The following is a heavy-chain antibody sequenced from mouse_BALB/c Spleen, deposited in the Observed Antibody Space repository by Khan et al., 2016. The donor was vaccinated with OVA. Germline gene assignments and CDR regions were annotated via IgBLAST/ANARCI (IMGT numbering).Heavy chain of an antibody. CDR3: VNHGSSSAWFTY. Sequence: QVQLKESGAELAKPGASVKMSCKASGYTFTKYWMHWVKQRPGQGLEWIGYINPSTGYTEYNQKFKDKATLTADKSSSTAYMQLSSLTSEDSAVYYCVNHGSSSAWFTYWGQGTLVTVPA. V-gene: IGHV1-7*01. D-gene: IGHD1-1*01. CDR2: INPSTGYT. CDR1: GYTFTKYW. J-gene: IGHJ3*01.